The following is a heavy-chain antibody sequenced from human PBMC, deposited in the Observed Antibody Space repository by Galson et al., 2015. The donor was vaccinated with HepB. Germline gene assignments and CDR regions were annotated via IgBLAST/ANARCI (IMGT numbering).Heavy chain of an antibody. Sequence: SLRLSCAASGSTFSSYGMLWVRQAPGKGLEWVAVISYDGSNKYYADSVKGRFTISRDNSKNTLYLQMNSLRAEDTAVYYCAKALFLIPQVTRGGSDYWGQGTLVTVSS. CDR1: GSTFSSYG. V-gene: IGHV3-30*18. J-gene: IGHJ4*02. D-gene: IGHD1-14*01. CDR3: AKALFLIPQVTRGGSDY. CDR2: ISYDGSNK.